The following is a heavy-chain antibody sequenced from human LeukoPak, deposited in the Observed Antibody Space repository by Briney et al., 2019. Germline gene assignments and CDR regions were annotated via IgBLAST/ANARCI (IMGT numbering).Heavy chain of an antibody. J-gene: IGHJ4*02. V-gene: IGHV4-39*01. CDR3: ARVGGYASSTGYYPDH. CDR1: GGSISSSSYY. CDR2: AYYNGGT. Sequence: TSETLSLTCTVSGGSISSSSYYWGWIRQPPGKGPEYIGSAYYNGGTSYNPSLKSRVTISVDTSKNQFSLKLSSVTAADTAVYSCARVGGYASSTGYYPDHWGQGTLVTVSS. D-gene: IGHD3/OR15-3a*01.